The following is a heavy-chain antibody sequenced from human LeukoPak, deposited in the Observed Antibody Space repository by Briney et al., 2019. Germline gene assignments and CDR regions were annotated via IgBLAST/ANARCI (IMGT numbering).Heavy chain of an antibody. D-gene: IGHD3-9*01. CDR1: GFTVSSNY. Sequence: GGSLRLSCAASGFTVSSNYMSWVRQAPGKGLEWVSVIYSGGNIYYADFVKGRFTISRDNSKNTLYLQMNSLRAEDTAVYYCARGGLTGWYFDLWGRGTLVTVSS. CDR2: IYSGGNI. V-gene: IGHV3-66*01. J-gene: IGHJ2*01. CDR3: ARGGLTGWYFDL.